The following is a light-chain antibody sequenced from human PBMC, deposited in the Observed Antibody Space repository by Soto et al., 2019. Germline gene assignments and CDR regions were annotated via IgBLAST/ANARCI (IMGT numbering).Light chain of an antibody. CDR2: GAS. V-gene: IGKV3-15*01. Sequence: EKVMTQSPATLSVSPGERATLSCRASQSVSSNLAWYQQKPGQAPRLLIYGASTRATGIPARFSGSESGTDFTLTISSLEPEDSAVYYCQQRHMWPITFGQGTRLEIK. CDR3: QQRHMWPIT. CDR1: QSVSSN. J-gene: IGKJ5*01.